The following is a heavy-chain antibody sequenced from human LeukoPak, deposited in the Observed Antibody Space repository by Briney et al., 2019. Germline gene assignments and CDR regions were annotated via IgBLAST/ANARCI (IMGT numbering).Heavy chain of an antibody. D-gene: IGHD5-18*01. J-gene: IGHJ4*02. V-gene: IGHV3-53*01. CDR3: ARRYSYGSFDY. CDR2: IYSGGGI. CDR1: GFTVSSTY. Sequence: GGSLRLSCAASGFTVSSTYMSWVRQAPGKGLEWVSVIYSGGGIYYADSVKGRFTISRDNSKNMLYLQMNSLRAEDTAVYYCARRYSYGSFDYWGQGTLVTVSS.